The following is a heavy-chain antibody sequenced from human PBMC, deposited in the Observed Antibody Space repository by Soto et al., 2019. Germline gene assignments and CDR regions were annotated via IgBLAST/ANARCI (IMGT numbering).Heavy chain of an antibody. CDR3: AKARRGYSGYYYYYMDV. Sequence: PGGSLRLSCAASGFTFSSYAMSWVRQAPGKGLEWVSAISGSGGSTYYADSVKGRFTISRDNSKNTLYLQMNSLRAEDTAVYYCAKARRGYSGYYYYYMDVWGKGTTVTVSS. CDR1: GFTFSSYA. CDR2: ISGSGGST. D-gene: IGHD5-12*01. J-gene: IGHJ6*03. V-gene: IGHV3-23*01.